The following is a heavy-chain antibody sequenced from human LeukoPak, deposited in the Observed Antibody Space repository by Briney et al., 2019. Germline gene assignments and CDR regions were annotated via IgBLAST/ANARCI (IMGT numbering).Heavy chain of an antibody. V-gene: IGHV1-46*01. CDR3: ATDYDILTGENYYYYMDV. J-gene: IGHJ6*03. Sequence: ASVTVSFKASGYTFTSYYMHWVRQAPGQGLEWMGIINPSGGSTSYAQKFQGRVTITTDESTSTAYMELSSLRSEDTAVYYCATDYDILTGENYYYYMDVWGKGTTVTVSS. CDR1: GYTFTSYY. D-gene: IGHD3-9*01. CDR2: INPSGGST.